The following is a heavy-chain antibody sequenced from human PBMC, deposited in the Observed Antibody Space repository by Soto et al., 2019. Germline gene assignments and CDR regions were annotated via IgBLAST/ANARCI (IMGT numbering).Heavy chain of an antibody. Sequence: PVGSLRLSCASSVFTLGNYEMSCVRHSPGKGLEWVSFISRSGSTIYYVDSVKGRFSISRDNAKNSVYLQLKSLRVEDTAAYFCARSRGWFEEDAFDIWGQGTTVIVS. CDR1: VFTLGNYE. V-gene: IGHV3-11*01. J-gene: IGHJ3*02. D-gene: IGHD6-19*01. CDR3: ARSRGWFEEDAFDI. CDR2: ISRSGSTI.